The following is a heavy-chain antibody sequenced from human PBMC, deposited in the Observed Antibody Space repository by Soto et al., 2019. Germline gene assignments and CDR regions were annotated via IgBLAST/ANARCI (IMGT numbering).Heavy chain of an antibody. CDR3: ARDRRLAYLGRITMVRGAIGFDY. D-gene: IGHD3-10*01. V-gene: IGHV4-34*01. Sequence: SETLSLTCAVYGGSFSGYYWSWIRQPPGKGLEWIGEINHSGSTNYNPSLKSRVTISVDTSKNQFSLKLSSVTAADTAVYYCARDRRLAYLGRITMVRGAIGFDYWGQGTLVTVSS. CDR1: GGSFSGYY. CDR2: INHSGST. J-gene: IGHJ4*02.